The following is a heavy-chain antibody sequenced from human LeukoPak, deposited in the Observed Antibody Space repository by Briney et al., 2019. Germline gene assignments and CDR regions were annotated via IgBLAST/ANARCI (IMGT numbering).Heavy chain of an antibody. Sequence: GGSLRPSCAASGFTFSSYAMHWVRQAPGKGLEWVAAISYDGSNKKYGDSVKGRFTISRDNSKNTLYLQMNSLRAEDTAIYYCASQSPQGSGWYGMGYWGQGTLVTVSS. V-gene: IGHV3-30-3*01. CDR1: GFTFSSYA. J-gene: IGHJ4*02. CDR2: ISYDGSNK. CDR3: ASQSPQGSGWYGMGY. D-gene: IGHD6-19*01.